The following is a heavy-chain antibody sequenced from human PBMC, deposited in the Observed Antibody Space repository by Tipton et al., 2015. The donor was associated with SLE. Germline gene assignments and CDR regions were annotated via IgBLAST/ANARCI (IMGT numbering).Heavy chain of an antibody. CDR1: GGSISSFY. Sequence: TLSLTCTVSGGSISSFYWSWIRLPPGKGLEWIGRIYSSGTTNYNPSLKSRLTISLDTSKNQFSLELISVTAADTALYYCARGERTSMPDYWGQGTLVTVSS. CDR2: IYSSGTT. CDR3: ARGERTSMPDY. V-gene: IGHV4-59*08. D-gene: IGHD1-26*01. J-gene: IGHJ4*02.